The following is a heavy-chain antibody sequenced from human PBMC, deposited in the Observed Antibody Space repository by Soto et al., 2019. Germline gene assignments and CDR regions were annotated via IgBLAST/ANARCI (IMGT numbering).Heavy chain of an antibody. CDR3: AREAGVRYPFDP. D-gene: IGHD3-9*01. J-gene: IGHJ5*02. V-gene: IGHV4-59*01. Sequence: QVQLQESGPGLVKASETLSLTCTVSGAYMSSNYWSWIRQPPGKGLEWIGNIYYSGSTNYHPSLKSRVTISVDTSKNQFSLRLISVTAADTAMYDCAREAGVRYPFDPWGQGTLVTVAS. CDR1: GAYMSSNY. CDR2: IYYSGST.